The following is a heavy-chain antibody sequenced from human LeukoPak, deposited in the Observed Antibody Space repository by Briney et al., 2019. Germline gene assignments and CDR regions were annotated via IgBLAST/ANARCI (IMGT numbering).Heavy chain of an antibody. Sequence: ASETLSLTCTVSGYSISSGYYWGWIRQPPGKGLEWIGSIYYSGSTYYNPSLKSRVTISVDTSKNQFSLKLSSVTAADTAVYYCARYEVLDDAFDIWGQGTMVTVSS. V-gene: IGHV4-38-2*02. D-gene: IGHD3-3*01. CDR2: IYYSGST. J-gene: IGHJ3*02. CDR3: ARYEVLDDAFDI. CDR1: GYSISSGYY.